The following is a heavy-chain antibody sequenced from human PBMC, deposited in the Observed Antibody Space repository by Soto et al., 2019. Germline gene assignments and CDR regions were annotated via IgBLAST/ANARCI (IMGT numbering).Heavy chain of an antibody. CDR2: IYYSGST. CDR1: GGSISSYY. D-gene: IGHD2-15*01. CDR3: ARSLRCSGGSCYSTAFDI. J-gene: IGHJ3*02. Sequence: PSETLSLTCTVSGGSISSYYWGWVRQPPGEGLEWIGYIYYSGSTNYNPSLKSRVTISVDTSKNQFSLKLSSVTAADTAVYYRARSLRCSGGSCYSTAFDIWGQGTMVTVSS. V-gene: IGHV4-59*01.